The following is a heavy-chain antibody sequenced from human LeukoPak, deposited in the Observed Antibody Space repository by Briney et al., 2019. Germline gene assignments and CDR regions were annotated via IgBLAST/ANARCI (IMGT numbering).Heavy chain of an antibody. V-gene: IGHV4-34*01. Sequence: KPSETLSLTCAVYGGSFSGYYWSWIRQPPGKGLEWIGEINHSGSTNYNPSLKSRVTISVDTSKNQFSLKLSSVTAADTAVYYCARLNLLGYCTNDVCPAGGLPFDSWAQGTLVTVSS. CDR1: GGSFSGYY. CDR3: ARLNLLGYCTNDVCPAGGLPFDS. CDR2: INHSGST. D-gene: IGHD2-8*01. J-gene: IGHJ4*02.